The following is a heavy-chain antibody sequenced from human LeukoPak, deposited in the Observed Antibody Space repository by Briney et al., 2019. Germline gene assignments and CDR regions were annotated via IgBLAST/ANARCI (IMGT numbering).Heavy chain of an antibody. CDR2: IYHSGST. Sequence: SETLSLTCAVSGGSISSGGCSRSWIRQPPGKGLEWIGYIYHSGSTYYNPSLKSRVTISVDRSKNQFSLKLSSVTAADTAVYYCARGAGYCSSTSCLENNWFDPWGQGTLVTVSS. V-gene: IGHV4-30-2*01. CDR3: ARGAGYCSSTSCLENNWFDP. J-gene: IGHJ5*02. D-gene: IGHD2-2*01. CDR1: GGSISSGGCS.